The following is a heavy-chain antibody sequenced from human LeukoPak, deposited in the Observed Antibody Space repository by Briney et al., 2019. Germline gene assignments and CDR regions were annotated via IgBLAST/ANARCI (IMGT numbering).Heavy chain of an antibody. CDR2: IYSGGST. CDR3: ARGTRGYSYGYRDY. Sequence: GGSLRLSCAASGFTVSSNYMSWVRQAPGKGLEWVSVIYSGGSTYYADSVKGRFTISRDNSKNTLYLQMNNLRAEDTAVYYCARGTRGYSYGYRDYWGQGTLVTVSS. V-gene: IGHV3-53*01. J-gene: IGHJ4*02. CDR1: GFTVSSNY. D-gene: IGHD5-18*01.